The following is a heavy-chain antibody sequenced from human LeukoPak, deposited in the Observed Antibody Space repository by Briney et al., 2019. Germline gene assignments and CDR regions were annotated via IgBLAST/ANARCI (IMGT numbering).Heavy chain of an antibody. V-gene: IGHV4-4*07. J-gene: IGHJ4*02. D-gene: IGHD2-2*01. CDR3: ARDCRRTSCLPDYFDY. Sequence: NPSETLSLTCTVSGGPISSYYWSWVRQPAGKGLEWIGRMYTTGSTYYNHSLRSRVTISVDKSKNQFSLKLSSVTAADTAVYCFARDCRRTSCLPDYFDYWGQGALVTVSS. CDR1: GGPISSYY. CDR2: MYTTGST.